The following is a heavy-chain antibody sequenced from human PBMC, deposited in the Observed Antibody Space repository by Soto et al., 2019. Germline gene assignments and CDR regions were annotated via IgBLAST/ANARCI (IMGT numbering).Heavy chain of an antibody. V-gene: IGHV1-69*01. D-gene: IGHD5-12*01. CDR1: GGTFSSYA. Sequence: QVQLVQSGAEVKKPGSSVKVSCKASGGTFSSYAISWVRQAPGQGLEWMWGIIPIFCTANYAQKFQGRVTITAAESTSTAYMEMSSLRSEDTAVYYCARDGYNWGFYGMDVWGQGTTVTVSS. CDR2: IIPIFCTA. CDR3: ARDGYNWGFYGMDV. J-gene: IGHJ6*02.